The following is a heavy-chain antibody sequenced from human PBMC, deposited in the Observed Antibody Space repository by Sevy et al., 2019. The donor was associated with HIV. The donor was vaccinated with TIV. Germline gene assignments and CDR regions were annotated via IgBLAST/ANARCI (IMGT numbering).Heavy chain of an antibody. D-gene: IGHD1-7*01. Sequence: GGSLRLSCAASGFTFSKYWMGWVRQAPGKGLEWVANIKQDAGQKYYVDSVKGRFTISRDKANNSLYLQMNSLRAEDTAVYFCARDDGNYYFHYWGQGTLVTVSS. CDR2: IKQDAGQK. CDR3: ARDDGNYYFHY. J-gene: IGHJ4*02. V-gene: IGHV3-7*01. CDR1: GFTFSKYW.